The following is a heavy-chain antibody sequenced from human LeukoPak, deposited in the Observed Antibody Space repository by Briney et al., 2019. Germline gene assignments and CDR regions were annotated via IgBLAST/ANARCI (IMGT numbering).Heavy chain of an antibody. V-gene: IGHV4-39*07. Sequence: SETLSLTCTVSGGSISSSSYYWGWIRQPPGKGLEWIGSIYYSGSTYYNPSLKSRVTISVDTSKNQFSLKLSSVTAADTAVYYCARDESGYSFGSNWGQGTLVTVSS. CDR3: ARDESGYSFGSN. J-gene: IGHJ4*02. D-gene: IGHD5-18*01. CDR1: GGSISSSSYY. CDR2: IYYSGST.